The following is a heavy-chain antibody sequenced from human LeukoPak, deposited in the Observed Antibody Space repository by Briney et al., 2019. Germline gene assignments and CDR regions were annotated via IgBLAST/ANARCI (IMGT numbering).Heavy chain of an antibody. CDR1: GYTFSDYY. Sequence: ASVKVSCKASGYTFSDYYLHWVRLAPGQGLEWMGRISPNSGGTDYAQKFQGKVIMTRDASISTVYMDLNRLRSDDTAIYYCARQLETTSWFDYWGQGTLVIVSS. J-gene: IGHJ4*02. CDR2: ISPNSGGT. CDR3: ARQLETTSWFDY. D-gene: IGHD2-2*01. V-gene: IGHV1-2*06.